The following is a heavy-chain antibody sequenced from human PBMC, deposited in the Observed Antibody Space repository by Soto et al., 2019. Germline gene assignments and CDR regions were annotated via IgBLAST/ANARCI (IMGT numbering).Heavy chain of an antibody. J-gene: IGHJ1*01. V-gene: IGHV4-34*01. CDR3: ARGRGGVQH. CDR2: LNDSGGT. Sequence: QVQLQQWGAGLLKPSETLSLTCAVYGGSFSGFYWSWIRQPPGKGLEWIWELNDSGGTNYNASLKSRVSISVDTSKNQFSLKLNFVTAADTAVYYCARGRGGVQHWGQGTLVTVSS. CDR1: GGSFSGFY. D-gene: IGHD3-10*01.